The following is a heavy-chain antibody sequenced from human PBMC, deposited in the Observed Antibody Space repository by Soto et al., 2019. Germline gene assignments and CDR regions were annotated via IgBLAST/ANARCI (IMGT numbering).Heavy chain of an antibody. CDR1: GGTFSSYS. J-gene: IGHJ6*02. D-gene: IGHD2-15*01. V-gene: IGHV1-69*13. CDR2: IIPIFGTA. Sequence: SVKVSCKASGGTFSSYSISWVRQAPGQGLEWMGGIIPIFGTANYAQKFQGRVTITADESTSTAYMELSSLRSEDTAVYYCARVGGLVSYGMDVWGQGTTVTVSS. CDR3: ARVGGLVSYGMDV.